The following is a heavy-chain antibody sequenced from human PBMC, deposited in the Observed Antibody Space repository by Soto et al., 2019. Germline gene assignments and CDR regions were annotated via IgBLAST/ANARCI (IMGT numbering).Heavy chain of an antibody. Sequence: PSETLSLTCTVSGGSISSGDYYWSWIRQPPGKGPEWIGYIYYSGSTYYNPSLKSRVTISVDTSKNQFSLKLSSVTAADTAVYYCARVRGEITIFGVDLYYFDYGGQGTLVTVS. D-gene: IGHD3-3*01. J-gene: IGHJ4*02. V-gene: IGHV4-30-4*01. CDR3: ARVRGEITIFGVDLYYFDY. CDR2: IYYSGST. CDR1: GGSISSGDYY.